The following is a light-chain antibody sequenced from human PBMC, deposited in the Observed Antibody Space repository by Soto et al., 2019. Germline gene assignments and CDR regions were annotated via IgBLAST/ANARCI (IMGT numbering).Light chain of an antibody. CDR3: QHYNSYSEA. CDR2: KAS. CDR1: QTISSW. V-gene: IGKV1-5*03. J-gene: IGKJ1*01. Sequence: DIQMTQSPSTLSGSVGDRVTITCRASQTISSWLAWYQQKPGKAPKLLIYKASTLKSGVPSRFSGSGSGTEFTLTISSLQPDDFATYYRQHYNSYSEAFVQGTKVDSK.